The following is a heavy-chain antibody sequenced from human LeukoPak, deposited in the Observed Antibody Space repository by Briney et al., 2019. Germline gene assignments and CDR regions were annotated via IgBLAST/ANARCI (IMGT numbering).Heavy chain of an antibody. CDR2: IYHNEST. Sequence: PSETLSLTYAVSGYSISTGYYWAWIRQPPGKGLEWIGSIYHNESTYYNPSLKSRVTISVDTSKNQFSLKLSSVTAADTAVYYCARLYWGLGAFDIWGQGTMVTVSS. CDR3: ARLYWGLGAFDI. CDR1: GYSISTGYY. D-gene: IGHD3-16*01. J-gene: IGHJ3*02. V-gene: IGHV4-38-2*01.